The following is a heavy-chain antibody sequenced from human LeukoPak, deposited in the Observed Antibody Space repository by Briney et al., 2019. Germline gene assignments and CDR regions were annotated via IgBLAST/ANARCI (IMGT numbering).Heavy chain of an antibody. CDR2: IYPGDPDT. CDR3: ARRYCSGGSCPGEGDY. Sequence: GESLKISCKGSGYSFTSYWIGWVRQMPGKGLEGMGIIYPGDPDTRYSPSFQGQVTISADKSISTAYLQWSSLKASDTAMYYCARRYCSGGSCPGEGDYWGQGTLVTVSS. J-gene: IGHJ4*02. V-gene: IGHV5-51*01. CDR1: GYSFTSYW. D-gene: IGHD2-15*01.